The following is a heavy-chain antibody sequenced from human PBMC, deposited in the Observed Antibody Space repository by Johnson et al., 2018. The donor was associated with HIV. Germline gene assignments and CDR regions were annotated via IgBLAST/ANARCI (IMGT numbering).Heavy chain of an antibody. CDR3: ARHKAVADAFDI. CDR2: IGTVGDT. D-gene: IGHD6-19*01. J-gene: IGHJ3*02. Sequence: VQLVESGGGLVQPGGSLRLSCAASGFTFSSYDMHWVRQATGKGLEWVSAIGTVGDTYYPGSVKGRFTISRENAKNSLYLQMNSLRAEDTAVYYCARHKAVADAFDIWGQGTVVTVS. CDR1: GFTFSSYD. V-gene: IGHV3-13*01.